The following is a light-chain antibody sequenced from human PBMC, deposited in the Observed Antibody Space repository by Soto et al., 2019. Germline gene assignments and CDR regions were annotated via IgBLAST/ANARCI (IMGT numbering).Light chain of an antibody. Sequence: EIVLTQSPGTLSLSPGERATLSCRASQRVGRNYLAWYQQKPGQAPRLLIYGASSRATGIPDRFSGSGSGIDFTLNLSRLEPEDFAVYYFQQYASSPLTFGGGTKVEIK. CDR1: QRVGRNY. CDR2: GAS. CDR3: QQYASSPLT. J-gene: IGKJ4*01. V-gene: IGKV3-20*01.